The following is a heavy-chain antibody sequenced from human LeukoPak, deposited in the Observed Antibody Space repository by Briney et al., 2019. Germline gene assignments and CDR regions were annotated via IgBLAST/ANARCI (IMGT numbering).Heavy chain of an antibody. Sequence: GGSLRLSCAASGFTFSSYSMNWVRQAPGKGLEWVSSISSSSTYIYHADSEKGRFTISRDNAKNSLYLQMNSLRAEDTAVYYCARDGPDSSVDYWGQGTLVTVSS. CDR1: GFTFSSYS. CDR2: ISSSSTYI. V-gene: IGHV3-21*04. CDR3: ARDGPDSSVDY. J-gene: IGHJ4*02.